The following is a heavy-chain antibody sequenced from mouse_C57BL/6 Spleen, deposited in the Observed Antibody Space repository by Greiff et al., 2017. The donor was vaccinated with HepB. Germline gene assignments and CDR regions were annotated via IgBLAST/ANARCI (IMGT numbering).Heavy chain of an antibody. Sequence: EVQVVESGGGLVKPGGSLKLSCAASGFTFSDYGMHWVRQAPEKGLEWVAYISSGSSTIYYADTVKGRFTISRDNAKNTLFLQMTSLRSEDTAMYYCARPPLYSNYPYYAMDYWGQGTSVTVSS. CDR2: ISSGSSTI. V-gene: IGHV5-17*01. D-gene: IGHD2-5*01. J-gene: IGHJ4*01. CDR1: GFTFSDYG. CDR3: ARPPLYSNYPYYAMDY.